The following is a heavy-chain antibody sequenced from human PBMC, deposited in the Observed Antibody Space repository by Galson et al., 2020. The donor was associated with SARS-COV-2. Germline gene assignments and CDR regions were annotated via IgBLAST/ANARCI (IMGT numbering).Heavy chain of an antibody. D-gene: IGHD3-16*01. CDR2: ISWNSGSI. V-gene: IGHV3-9*01. CDR1: GFTFDDYA. CDR3: AKDVLIRRNYYYYYRDV. Sequence: LSLTCAASGFTFDDYAMHWVRQAPGKGLEWVSGISWNSGSIGYADSVKGRFTISRDNAKNSLYLQMNSLRAEDTALYYCAKDVLIRRNYYYYYRDVWGKGTTVTVSS. J-gene: IGHJ6*03.